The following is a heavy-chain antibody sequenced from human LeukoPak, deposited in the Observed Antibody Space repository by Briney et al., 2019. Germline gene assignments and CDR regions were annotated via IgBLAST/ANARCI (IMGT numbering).Heavy chain of an antibody. D-gene: IGHD3-10*02. Sequence: GGSLRLSCAASGFTFSSYNINWVRQAPGKGLEWVSYISSSGSTIYYADSVKGRFTISRDNAKNSLYLQMNSLRAEDTAVYYCAELGITMIGGVWGKGTTVTISS. CDR1: GFTFSSYN. J-gene: IGHJ6*04. V-gene: IGHV3-48*04. CDR3: AELGITMIGGV. CDR2: ISSSGSTI.